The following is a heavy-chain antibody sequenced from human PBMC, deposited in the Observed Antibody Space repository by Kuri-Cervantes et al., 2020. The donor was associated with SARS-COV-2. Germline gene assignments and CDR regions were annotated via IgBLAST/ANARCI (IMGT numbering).Heavy chain of an antibody. D-gene: IGHD1-26*01. V-gene: IGHV3-30-3*01. CDR2: ISYDGSNK. CDR1: GFTFSSYA. J-gene: IGHJ3*02. Sequence: GGSLRLSCAASGFTFSSYAMHWVRQAPGKGLEWVAVISYDGSNKYYADSVKGRFSISRDNSRNTLYLQMNSLRAEDTAVYYCAGFPEWGLLPFDIWGQGTMVTVSS. CDR3: AGFPEWGLLPFDI.